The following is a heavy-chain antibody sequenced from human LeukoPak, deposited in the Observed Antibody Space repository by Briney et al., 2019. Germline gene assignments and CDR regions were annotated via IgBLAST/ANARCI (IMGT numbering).Heavy chain of an antibody. CDR1: GGSISSYY. J-gene: IGHJ6*03. CDR3: ARDSAGTYYYYYYMDV. Sequence: SSETLSLTCTVSGGSISSYYWSWIRQPAGKGLEWIGRIYTSGSTNYNPSPKSRVTMSVDTSKNQFSLKLSSVTAADTAVYYCARDSAGTYYYYYYMDVWGKGTTVTVSS. V-gene: IGHV4-4*07. CDR2: IYTSGST. D-gene: IGHD3-10*01.